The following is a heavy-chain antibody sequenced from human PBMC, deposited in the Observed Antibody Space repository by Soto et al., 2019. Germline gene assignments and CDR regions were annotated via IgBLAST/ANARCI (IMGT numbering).Heavy chain of an antibody. CDR1: GFTFSDYY. CDR3: ARDNYGFSSSWRSFFDY. CDR2: ISSSSSYT. D-gene: IGHD6-13*01. J-gene: IGHJ4*02. Sequence: GGSLRLSCAASGFTFSDYYMSWIRQAPGKGLEWVSYISSSSSYTNYADSVKGRFTISRDNAKNSLYLQMNSLRAEDTAVYYCARDNYGFSSSWRSFFDYWGQGTLVTVSS. V-gene: IGHV3-11*06.